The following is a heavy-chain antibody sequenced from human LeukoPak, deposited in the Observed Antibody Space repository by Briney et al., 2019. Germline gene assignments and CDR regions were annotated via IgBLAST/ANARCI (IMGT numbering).Heavy chain of an antibody. CDR3: ARDSAAHGGF. CDR2: IWYDGSNK. V-gene: IGHV3-33*01. CDR1: GFTFSSYG. Sequence: GGSLRLSCAASGFTFSSYGMHWVRQAPGKGLEWVAVIWYDGSNKYYADSVKGRFTISRDNAKNSLYLQMNSLRDEDTAVYYCARDSAAHGGFWGQGTPVIVSS. J-gene: IGHJ4*02. D-gene: IGHD6-25*01.